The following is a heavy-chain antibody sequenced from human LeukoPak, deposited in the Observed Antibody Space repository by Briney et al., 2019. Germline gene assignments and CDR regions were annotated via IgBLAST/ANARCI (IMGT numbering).Heavy chain of an antibody. D-gene: IGHD6-13*01. CDR1: GFPFDDYA. Sequence: QPGRSLRLSCAASGFPFDDYAMHWVRHAPGKGLEWASGISWNGGNIVYADSVKGRFTISRDNAKNSLYLQMSSLRAEDTALYVCAKSALVQSYYYYMDVWGKGTTVTVSS. J-gene: IGHJ6*03. CDR3: AKSALVQSYYYYMDV. CDR2: ISWNGGNI. V-gene: IGHV3-9*01.